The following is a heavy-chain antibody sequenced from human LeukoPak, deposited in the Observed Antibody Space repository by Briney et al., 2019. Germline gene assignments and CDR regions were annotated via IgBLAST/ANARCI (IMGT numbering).Heavy chain of an antibody. V-gene: IGHV4/OR15-8*01. CDR1: GGSIDSTNW. CDR2: IHHDGRI. J-gene: IGHJ4*02. CDR3: ARSHDHLWGNYPDY. D-gene: IGHD3-16*01. Sequence: SETLSLTCDVSGGSIDSTNWWNWVRQPPGKGLEWIGEIHHDGRINYNPSLKSRVTLSVDKSKNQFSLRLNSVTAADTAMYYCARSHDHLWGNYPDYWGQGTLVTVSS.